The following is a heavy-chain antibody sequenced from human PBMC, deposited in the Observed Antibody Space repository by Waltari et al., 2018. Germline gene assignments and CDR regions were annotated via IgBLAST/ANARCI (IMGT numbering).Heavy chain of an antibody. D-gene: IGHD5-18*01. CDR1: GFSVRTTP. CDR2: MYPAGSS. V-gene: IGHV3-66*02. Sequence: EVILVESGGGLVHPGGSLRLSCAASGFSVRTTPMSWVRQALGRGLEWVYIMYPAGSSYNADSVEGRFTMSRDISKNMVHLQMNRLRLEDSATYYCATARDEQTAMVYFDKWGQGTLVSVSS. CDR3: ATARDEQTAMVYFDK. J-gene: IGHJ4*02.